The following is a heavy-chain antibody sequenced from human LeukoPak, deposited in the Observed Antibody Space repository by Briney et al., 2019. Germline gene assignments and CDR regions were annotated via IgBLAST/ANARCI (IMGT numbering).Heavy chain of an antibody. Sequence: GESLQISCKGSGYSFTSYWIGWVRQMPGKGLKWMGIIYPGDSDARYSPSFQGQVTISADKSISTAYLQWSSLKASDTAMYYCARGSSSSWANFDYWGQGTLVTVSS. CDR2: IYPGDSDA. CDR3: ARGSSSSWANFDY. CDR1: GYSFTSYW. J-gene: IGHJ4*02. V-gene: IGHV5-51*01. D-gene: IGHD6-13*01.